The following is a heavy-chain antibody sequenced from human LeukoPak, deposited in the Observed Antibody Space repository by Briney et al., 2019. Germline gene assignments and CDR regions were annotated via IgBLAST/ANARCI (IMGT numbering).Heavy chain of an antibody. V-gene: IGHV3-74*01. CDR2: INSDGSST. CDR1: GFTFSIYW. CDR3: ARDDAYCGGDCPKFDY. D-gene: IGHD2-21*02. J-gene: IGHJ4*02. Sequence: PGGSLRLSCAASGFTFSIYWMHWVRQAPGKGLVWVSRINSDGSSTNYADAVKGRFTISRDNAKNTLYLQMNSLRAEDTAVYYCARDDAYCGGDCPKFDYWGQGTLVTVSS.